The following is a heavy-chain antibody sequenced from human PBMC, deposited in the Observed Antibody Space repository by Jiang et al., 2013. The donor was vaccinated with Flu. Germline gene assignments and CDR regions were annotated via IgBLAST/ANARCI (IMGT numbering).Heavy chain of an antibody. CDR2: IYYSGST. V-gene: IGHV4-59*01. Sequence: PGLVKPSETLSLTCTVSGGSISSYYWSWIRQPPGKGLEWIGYIYYSGSTNYNPSLKSRVTISVDTSKNQFSLKLSSVTAADTAVYYCARVRDDYDWYFDLWGRGTLVTVSS. D-gene: IGHD4-17*01. CDR1: GGSISSYY. J-gene: IGHJ2*01. CDR3: ARVRDDYDWYFDL.